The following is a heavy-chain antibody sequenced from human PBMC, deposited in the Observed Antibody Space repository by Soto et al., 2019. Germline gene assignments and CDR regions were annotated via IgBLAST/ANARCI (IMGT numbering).Heavy chain of an antibody. CDR3: ARELSALGTIDF. V-gene: IGHV1-18*01. CDR2: ISPYNDNK. Sequence: GASVKVSCKASGYTINIYGIRWVRQAPGQGLEWMGWISPYNDNKKYAQNLQGRVTMTTDTSTSTAYMELRSLRSDDTAVYYCARELSALGTIDFWGQGTLVTVSS. J-gene: IGHJ4*02. D-gene: IGHD1-7*01. CDR1: GYTINIYG.